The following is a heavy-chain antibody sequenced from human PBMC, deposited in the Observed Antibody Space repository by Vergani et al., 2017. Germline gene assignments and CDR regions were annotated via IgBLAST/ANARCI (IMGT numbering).Heavy chain of an antibody. CDR3: AKARQPSSSWFGLDYYYYGMDV. Sequence: QLVESGGDLVQPGGSLRLSCAVSGFTVSSHYMSWVRQAPGKGLEWVSVIFSGGYTYYADSVKGRFTISRDNSKNTLYLQMNSLRAEDTAVYYYAKARQPSSSWFGLDYYYYGMDVWGQGTTVTVSS. D-gene: IGHD6-13*01. CDR2: IFSGGYT. V-gene: IGHV3-66*01. CDR1: GFTVSSHY. J-gene: IGHJ6*02.